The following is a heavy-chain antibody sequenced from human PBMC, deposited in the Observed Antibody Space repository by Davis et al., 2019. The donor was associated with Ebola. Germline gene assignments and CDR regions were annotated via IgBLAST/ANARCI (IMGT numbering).Heavy chain of an antibody. J-gene: IGHJ4*02. D-gene: IGHD3-10*01. CDR3: ARTITMVRGGPVDY. Sequence: SVKVSCKASGGTFSSYAISWVRQAPGQGLEWMGGIIPIFGTANYAQKLQGRVTMTTDTSTSTAYMELRSLRSDDTAVYYCARTITMVRGGPVDYWGQGTLVTVSS. V-gene: IGHV1-69*05. CDR2: IIPIFGTA. CDR1: GGTFSSYA.